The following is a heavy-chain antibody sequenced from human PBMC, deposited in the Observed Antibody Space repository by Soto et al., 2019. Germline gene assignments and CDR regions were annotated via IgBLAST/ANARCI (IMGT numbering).Heavy chain of an antibody. CDR2: MNPNRTNT. Sequence: QVQLMQSGAEVKKPGASVKVSCKASGYTFTPYDINWVRQAPGQGLEWMGWMNPNRTNTGYAEKFQGRVNMTRDTSISTAYMELSSLRYDDTAVYYCVRGGFLSHDHVIIAPATLCFDPWGQGTLVTVSS. CDR1: GYTFTPYD. V-gene: IGHV1-8*01. CDR3: VRGGFLSHDHVIIAPATLCFDP. D-gene: IGHD3-16*01. J-gene: IGHJ5*02.